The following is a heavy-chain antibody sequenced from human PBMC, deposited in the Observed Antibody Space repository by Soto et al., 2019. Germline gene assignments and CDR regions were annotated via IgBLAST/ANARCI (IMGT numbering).Heavy chain of an antibody. V-gene: IGHV3-23*01. D-gene: IGHD6-13*01. CDR1: GFTFSSYA. CDR3: AKDISSSWSEVQLRLGYDY. Sequence: GGSLRLSCAASGFTFSSYAMSWVRQAPGKGLEWVSAISGSGGSTYYADSVKGRFTISRDNSKNTLYLQMNSLRAEDTAVYYCAKDISSSWSEVQLRLGYDYWGQGTLVTVSS. CDR2: ISGSGGST. J-gene: IGHJ4*02.